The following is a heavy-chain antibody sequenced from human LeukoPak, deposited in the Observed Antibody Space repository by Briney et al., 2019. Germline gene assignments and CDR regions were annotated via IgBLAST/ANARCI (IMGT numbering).Heavy chain of an antibody. CDR2: IRHSGVDS. D-gene: IGHD1-26*01. V-gene: IGHV3-23*01. CDR3: ARVAWELLLFDY. CDR1: RFSFSDYT. J-gene: IGHJ4*02. Sequence: GGSLRLSCAASRFSFSDYTMSWVRQLPGKGLEWVSGIRHSGVDSSYADSVKGRFTISRDNSKNTLYLQMNSLRAEDTAVYYCARVAWELLLFDYWGQGTLVTVSS.